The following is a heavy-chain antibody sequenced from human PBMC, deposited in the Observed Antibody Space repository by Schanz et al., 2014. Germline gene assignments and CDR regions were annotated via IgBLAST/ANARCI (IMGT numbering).Heavy chain of an antibody. CDR2: ISSSSGTI. Sequence: VDLVESGGGVVQPGRSLTLSCAVSTSLFSRSVIHWVRQAPGKGLEWVSYISSSSGTIYYADSVKGRFTISRDNAKNSLYLQMNSLRAEDTGVYYCARGREVVAKIFDVWGQGTMVTVSS. CDR3: ARGREVVAKIFDV. D-gene: IGHD3-22*01. V-gene: IGHV3-48*01. J-gene: IGHJ3*01. CDR1: TSLFSRSV.